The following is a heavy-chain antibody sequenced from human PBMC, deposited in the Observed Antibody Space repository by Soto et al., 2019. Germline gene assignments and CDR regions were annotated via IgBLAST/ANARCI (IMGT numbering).Heavy chain of an antibody. V-gene: IGHV4-39*01. CDR2: IYYSGST. Sequence: QLQLQESGPGLVKPSETLSLTCTVSGGSISSSSYYWGWIRQPPGKGLEWIGSIYYSGSTYYNPSLKSRVTISVDTSKNQFSLKLSSVTAADTAVYYCARTMVRVFSMDVWGQGTTVTVSS. CDR3: ARTMVRVFSMDV. D-gene: IGHD3-10*01. J-gene: IGHJ6*02. CDR1: GGSISSSSYY.